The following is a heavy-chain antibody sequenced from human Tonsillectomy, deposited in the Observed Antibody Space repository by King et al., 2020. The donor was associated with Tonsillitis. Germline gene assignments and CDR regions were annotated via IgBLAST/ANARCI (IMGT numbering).Heavy chain of an antibody. Sequence: VQLVESGGGVVQPGRSLRLSCAASGFIFSNYGIHWVRQAPGKGLEWVAVIWDDGRNKYYADSVKGRFTISRDNSKNTVYMQMTSLRVEDTAVYYCARSRRSRDGYNFWYFDLWGRGTLVTVSS. V-gene: IGHV3-33*08. D-gene: IGHD5-24*01. CDR2: IWDDGRNK. J-gene: IGHJ2*01. CDR1: GFIFSNYG. CDR3: ARSRRSRDGYNFWYFDL.